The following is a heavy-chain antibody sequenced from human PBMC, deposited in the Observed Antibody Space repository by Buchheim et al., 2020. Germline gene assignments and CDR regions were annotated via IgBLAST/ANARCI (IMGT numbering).Heavy chain of an antibody. CDR3: AAGDPLDY. V-gene: IGHV3-33*01. CDR1: GFSFSNYG. CDR2: IWHDGNNK. J-gene: IGHJ4*02. Sequence: QVQLVESGGGVVQPGRSLRLSCAASGFSFSNYGMHWVRQAPGKGLEWVAIIWHDGNNKYYADSVKGRFTISRDNSKNKPDLQMNSLRAEDTAVYYCAAGDPLDYWGQGAL. D-gene: IGHD7-27*01.